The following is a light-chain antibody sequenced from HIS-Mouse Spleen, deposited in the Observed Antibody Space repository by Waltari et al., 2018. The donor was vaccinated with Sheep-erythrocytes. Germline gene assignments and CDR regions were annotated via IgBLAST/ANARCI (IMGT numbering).Light chain of an antibody. CDR2: KDS. J-gene: IGLJ1*01. V-gene: IGLV3-25*03. CDR3: QSADSSGTYV. Sequence: SYELTQPPSVPVSPGQTARITCSGDALPKQHAYWYQQKPGQAPVVVIYKDSERPSGIPERFSGSSSGTTVTLTISGVQAEDEADYYCQSADSSGTYVFGTGTKVTVL. CDR1: ALPKQH.